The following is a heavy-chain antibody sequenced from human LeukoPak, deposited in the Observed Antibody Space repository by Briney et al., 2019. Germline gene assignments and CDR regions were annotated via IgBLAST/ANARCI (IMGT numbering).Heavy chain of an antibody. CDR1: GGSLSGYY. J-gene: IGHJ4*02. Sequence: SETLSLTCAVYGGSLSGYYWTWIRQPPGKGLEWIGEINYSGSTNHNPSLKSRVTISVDTSRTQFSLKLSSVTAADTAVYYCVLSSHYFDFDYWGQGILATVSS. CDR3: VLSSHYFDFDY. D-gene: IGHD3-22*01. CDR2: INYSGST. V-gene: IGHV4-34*01.